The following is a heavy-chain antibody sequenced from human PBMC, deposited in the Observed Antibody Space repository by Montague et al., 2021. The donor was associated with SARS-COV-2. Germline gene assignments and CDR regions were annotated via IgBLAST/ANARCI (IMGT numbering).Heavy chain of an antibody. Sequence: SETLSLTCTVSGGSISSYYWSWIRQPPGTGLEWIGYINYSGSTNYNPSLKSRVTISVDTSKNQFSLKLSSVTAADTAVYYCARGRRILLWFGELLPGGDYYGMDVWGQGTTVTVSS. D-gene: IGHD3-10*01. CDR2: INYSGST. J-gene: IGHJ6*02. CDR1: GGSISSYY. V-gene: IGHV4-59*12. CDR3: ARGRRILLWFGELLPGGDYYGMDV.